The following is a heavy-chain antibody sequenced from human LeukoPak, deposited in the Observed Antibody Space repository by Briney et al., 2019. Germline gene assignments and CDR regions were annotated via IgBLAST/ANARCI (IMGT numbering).Heavy chain of an antibody. Sequence: GGSLRLSCAASGFTFSSYAMNWVRQAPGKGLEWVSGISGSGGSTYYADSVKGRFTISRDNSKNTLYLQMNSLRAEDTAVYYCAKAVPRITIFGVVISSTYFDYWGQGTLVTVSS. CDR2: ISGSGGST. D-gene: IGHD3-3*01. J-gene: IGHJ4*02. CDR3: AKAVPRITIFGVVISSTYFDY. V-gene: IGHV3-23*01. CDR1: GFTFSSYA.